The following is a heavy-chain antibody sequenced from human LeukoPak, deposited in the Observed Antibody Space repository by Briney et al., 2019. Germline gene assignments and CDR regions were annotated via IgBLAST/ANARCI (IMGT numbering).Heavy chain of an antibody. V-gene: IGHV3-23*01. Sequence: GGSLRLSCAASGFTFSSYAMSWVRQAPGKGLEWVSAISGSGGSTYYADSVKGRFTISRDNSKNTLYLQMNSLRSEDTAVYYCASLYGSGSYYTHDAFDIWGQGTMVTVSS. CDR2: ISGSGGST. J-gene: IGHJ3*02. D-gene: IGHD3-10*01. CDR1: GFTFSSYA. CDR3: ASLYGSGSYYTHDAFDI.